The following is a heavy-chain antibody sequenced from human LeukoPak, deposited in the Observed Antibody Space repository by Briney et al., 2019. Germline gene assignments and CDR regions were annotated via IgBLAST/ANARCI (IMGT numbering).Heavy chain of an antibody. CDR1: GYTFTSYG. CDR3: ARPRVGATTLDY. D-gene: IGHD1-26*01. CDR2: ISAYNGNT. Sequence: ASVKLSCKASGYTFTSYGISWVRQAPGQGLEWMGWISAYNGNTNYAQKLQGRVTMTTDTSTSTAYMELRSLRSDDTAVYYCARPRVGATTLDYWGQGTLVTVSS. J-gene: IGHJ4*02. V-gene: IGHV1-18*01.